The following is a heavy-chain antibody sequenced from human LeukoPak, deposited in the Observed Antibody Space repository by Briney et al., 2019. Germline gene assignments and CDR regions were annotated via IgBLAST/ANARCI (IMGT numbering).Heavy chain of an antibody. V-gene: IGHV4-59*01. D-gene: IGHD6-13*01. CDR2: ISYSGNT. CDR1: GGSISTYY. J-gene: IGHJ5*02. CDR3: ARAGVSSSWPT. Sequence: SETLSLTCTVSGGSISTYYWSWIRQPPGKGLEWIGYISYSGNTNYNPSLKSRVTISVDTSKNLFSLKLTSVTAADTAVYYCARAGVSSSWPTWGQGTLVTVSS.